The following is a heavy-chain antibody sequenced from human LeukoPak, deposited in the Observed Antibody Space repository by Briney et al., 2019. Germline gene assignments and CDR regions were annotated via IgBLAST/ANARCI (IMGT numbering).Heavy chain of an antibody. CDR2: IYHSGST. CDR1: GGSISSNNW. J-gene: IGHJ4*02. CDR3: ARAFPGTLYFNS. Sequence: PSETLSLTCAVSGGSISSNNWWSWVRQPPGKGLEWIGEIYHSGSTNYNPSLEIRVTMSVDQSKNQFSLKLSSVTAADTAVYYCARAFPGTLYFNSWGQGTLVTVSS. V-gene: IGHV4-4*02. D-gene: IGHD1-26*01.